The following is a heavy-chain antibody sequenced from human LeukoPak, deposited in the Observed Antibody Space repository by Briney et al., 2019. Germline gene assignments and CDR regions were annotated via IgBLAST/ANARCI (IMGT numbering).Heavy chain of an antibody. J-gene: IGHJ4*02. V-gene: IGHV3-64*01. CDR3: AGGYDFWSGYWSHSDY. Sequence: GSLRLSCAASGFTFSSYAMHWVRQAPGKGLEYVSAISSNGGSTYYANSVKGRFTLSRDNSKNTLYLQMGSLRAEDMAVYYCAGGYDFWSGYWSHSDYWGQGTLVTVSS. CDR1: GFTFSSYA. D-gene: IGHD3-3*01. CDR2: ISSNGGST.